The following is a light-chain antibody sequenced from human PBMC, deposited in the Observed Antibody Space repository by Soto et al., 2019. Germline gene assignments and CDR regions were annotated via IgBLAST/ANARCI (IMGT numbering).Light chain of an antibody. V-gene: IGKV1-5*01. CDR3: QQYNSYPWT. CDR2: DAS. CDR1: QSISSW. J-gene: IGKJ1*01. Sequence: DIQMTQSPSTLSASVGDRVTITCRASQSISSWLAWYQQKPGKAPKLLIYDASSLEGGVPSRFSGSGSGTEFTLTISSLQPDDLATNYYQQYNSYPWTFGQGTKVEIK.